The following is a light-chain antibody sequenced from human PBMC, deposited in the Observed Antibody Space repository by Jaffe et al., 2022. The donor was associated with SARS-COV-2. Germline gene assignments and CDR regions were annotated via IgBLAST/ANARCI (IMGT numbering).Light chain of an antibody. V-gene: IGKV1-5*03. Sequence: DIQMTQSPSTLSASVGDRVTITCRASQTINSWLAWYQQTPGEAPKVLIYKASTLESGVPSRFSGSGSGTEFTLTISCLQPEDFATYYCQQYNSYSMYSFGQGTRVEIK. CDR1: QTINSW. CDR3: QQYNSYSMYS. CDR2: KAS. J-gene: IGKJ2*01.